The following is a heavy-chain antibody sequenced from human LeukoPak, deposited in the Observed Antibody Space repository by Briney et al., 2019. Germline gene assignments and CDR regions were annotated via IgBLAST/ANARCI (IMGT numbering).Heavy chain of an antibody. CDR2: IYYSGST. Sequence: PSETLSLTCTVSGGSISSSSYYWGWIRHPPGKGLEWTGSIYYSGSTYYNPSLKSRVPRSVDTSKNQFSLKLSSVTDADTAVYYCARPHYYGSGSYYMEAMYYFDYWGQGTLVTVSS. V-gene: IGHV4-39*01. CDR1: GGSISSSSYY. D-gene: IGHD3-10*01. J-gene: IGHJ4*02. CDR3: ARPHYYGSGSYYMEAMYYFDY.